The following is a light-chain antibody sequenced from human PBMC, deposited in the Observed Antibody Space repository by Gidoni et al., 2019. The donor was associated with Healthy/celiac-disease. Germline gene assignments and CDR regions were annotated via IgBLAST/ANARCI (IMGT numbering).Light chain of an antibody. CDR3: QQYNTWPPWT. CDR2: GAS. J-gene: IGKJ1*01. Sequence: EIVMTQSPATLPVTPGERATLSCRASQSVSSDLTWYQQKPGQAPRLLIYGASSRATGIPARFSGSWSGTEFTLTISSLQSEDFAVYYCQQYNTWPPWTFGQGTKVEIK. V-gene: IGKV3-15*01. CDR1: QSVSSD.